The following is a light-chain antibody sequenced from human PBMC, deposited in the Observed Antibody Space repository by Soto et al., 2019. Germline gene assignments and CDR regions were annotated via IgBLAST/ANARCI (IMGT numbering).Light chain of an antibody. CDR1: EGINRF. J-gene: IGKJ1*01. Sequence: DIQLTQSPSLLSASVGDRVTITCRASEGINRFLAWYQQKPGRAPKLLIYVVSTLQSGVPPRFSGSGSGTEFTLTIRSLQPDDIATYYCQQYSSYSAWTFGEGTKVDIK. CDR2: VVS. CDR3: QQYSSYSAWT. V-gene: IGKV1-9*01.